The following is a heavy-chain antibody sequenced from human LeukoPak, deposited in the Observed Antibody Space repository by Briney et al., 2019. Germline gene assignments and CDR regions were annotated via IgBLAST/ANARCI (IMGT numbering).Heavy chain of an antibody. J-gene: IGHJ3*02. CDR3: AREGRYYDSSGYSDDAFDI. CDR1: GASISSGGYY. D-gene: IGHD3-22*01. V-gene: IGHV4-31*03. CDR2: IYYSGST. Sequence: PSQTLSLTCTVSGASISSGGYYWSWIRQHPGKGLEWIGYIYYSGSTYYNPSLKSRVTISVDTSKNQFSLKLSSVTAADTAVYYCAREGRYYDSSGYSDDAFDIWGQGTMVTVSS.